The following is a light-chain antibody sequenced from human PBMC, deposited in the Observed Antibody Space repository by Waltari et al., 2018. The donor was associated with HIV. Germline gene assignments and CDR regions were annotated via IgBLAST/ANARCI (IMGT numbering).Light chain of an antibody. CDR3: QTWGTGIVV. CDR2: LITNGSH. J-gene: IGLJ2*01. Sequence: QVVLPQSPSASASLGASVKLTCTLRRGHTHHAIAWHPQQPEKGPRYWTRLITNGSHTKGDGIPDRFSGSSSGAERYLTISSPQSEDEADYYCQTWGTGIVVFGGGTKLTVL. CDR1: RGHTHHA. V-gene: IGLV4-69*01.